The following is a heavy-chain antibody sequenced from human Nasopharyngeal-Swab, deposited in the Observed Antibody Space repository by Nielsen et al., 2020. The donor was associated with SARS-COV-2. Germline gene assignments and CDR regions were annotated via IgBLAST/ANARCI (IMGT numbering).Heavy chain of an antibody. V-gene: IGHV3-48*04. CDR2: ISYTSSTI. CDR3: ARDGTTAHDYYYYMDV. CDR1: GFTLSAYT. D-gene: IGHD4-17*01. J-gene: IGHJ6*03. Sequence: GESLKISCVASGFTLSAYTMNWVRQATGKGLEWLSYISYTSSTIYYADSVKGRFTISRDNAKNSLYLQMNSLRAEDTAVYYCARDGTTAHDYYYYMDVWGKGTTVTVSS.